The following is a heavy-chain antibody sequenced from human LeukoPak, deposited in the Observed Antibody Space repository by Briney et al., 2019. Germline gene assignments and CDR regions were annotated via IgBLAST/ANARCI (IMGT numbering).Heavy chain of an antibody. D-gene: IGHD6-13*01. CDR1: GFTFSSYS. V-gene: IGHV3-21*01. CDR2: ISISSSYI. Sequence: PGGSLRLSCAASGFTFSSYSMNWVRQAPGKGLEWVSSISISSSYIYYADSVKGRFTISRDNAKNSLYLQMNSLRAEDTAVYYCARGGYSSSWYPPPWFDPWGQGTLVTVSS. CDR3: ARGGYSSSWYPPPWFDP. J-gene: IGHJ5*02.